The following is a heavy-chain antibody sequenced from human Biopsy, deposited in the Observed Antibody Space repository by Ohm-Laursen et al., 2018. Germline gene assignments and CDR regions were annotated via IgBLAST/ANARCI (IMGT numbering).Heavy chain of an antibody. CDR3: ARFPLGAYDDSGSYRAVEHWYFDL. V-gene: IGHV1-69*06. CDR2: SIPLFNTA. CDR1: GGTFTNHA. D-gene: IGHD3-22*01. J-gene: IGHJ2*01. Sequence: ESSVKVSCKASGGTFTNHAVGWVRQAPGQGLEWVGSSIPLFNTANYADKFQGRVTLTADKSTITAYMELSSLRSEDTAIYYCARFPLGAYDDSGSYRAVEHWYFDLWGRGTLVTVSS.